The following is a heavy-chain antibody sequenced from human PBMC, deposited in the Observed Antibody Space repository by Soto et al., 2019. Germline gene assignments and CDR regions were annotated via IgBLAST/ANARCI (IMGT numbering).Heavy chain of an antibody. J-gene: IGHJ4*02. CDR2: IYYSGST. D-gene: IGHD2-15*01. CDR3: ARGEERVATPSGY. CDR1: GGSISSYY. V-gene: IGHV4-59*01. Sequence: QVQLQESGPGLVKPSETLSLTCTVSGGSISSYYWSWIRQPPGKGLEWIGYIYYSGSTNYNPSLTSRVTISVDTSKNQFSLKLSSVTAADTAVYYCARGEERVATPSGYWGQGTLVTVSS.